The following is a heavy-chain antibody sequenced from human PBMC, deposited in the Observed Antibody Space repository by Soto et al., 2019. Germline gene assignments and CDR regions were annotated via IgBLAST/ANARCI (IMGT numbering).Heavy chain of an antibody. CDR2: ITPFSGDV. J-gene: IGHJ6*03. CDR1: GNTFTYRY. D-gene: IGHD3-9*01. CDR3: ASAKSYYHILTGYSYYYYMDV. Sequence: GASVKVSCKALGNTFTYRYLHWVRQAPGQALEWMGWITPFSGDVHYAQKFQERVTITRDRSTNTAYMQMSSLRSEDTAVYYCASAKSYYHILTGYSYYYYMDVWGKGTTVTVSS. V-gene: IGHV1-45*02.